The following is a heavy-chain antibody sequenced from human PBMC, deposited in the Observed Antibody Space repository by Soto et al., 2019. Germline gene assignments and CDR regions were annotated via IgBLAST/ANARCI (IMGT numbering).Heavy chain of an antibody. D-gene: IGHD1-1*01. J-gene: IGHJ3*01. V-gene: IGHV1-69*04. CDR3: ARDEGGIPGTV. Sequence: GASVKVSCKASGGTFSSYTINWVRQAPGQGLEWMGRIIPILGIANYAQKFQGRVTITADKSTSTAYMELSSLRSEDTAVYYCARDEGGIPGTVWGQGTMVTVSS. CDR1: GGTFSSYT. CDR2: IIPILGIA.